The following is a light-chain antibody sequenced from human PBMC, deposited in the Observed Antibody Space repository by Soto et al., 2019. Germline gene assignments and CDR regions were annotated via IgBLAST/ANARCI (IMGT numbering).Light chain of an antibody. CDR1: QSVSNNY. Sequence: VLTQSPGTLSLSPGERATLSCRASQSVSNNYLAWYQQKPGQAPRLVIYGASNRATGIPDRFSASGSGTDFTLTISRLEPEDFAVYYCQRYNNWPLTFGGGTKVDIK. CDR2: GAS. V-gene: IGKV3-20*01. J-gene: IGKJ4*01. CDR3: QRYNNWPLT.